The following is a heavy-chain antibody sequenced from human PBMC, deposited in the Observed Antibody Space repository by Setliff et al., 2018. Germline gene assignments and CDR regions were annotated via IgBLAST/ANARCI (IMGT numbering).Heavy chain of an antibody. Sequence: SETLSLTCAVSSGSISYNNWWTWVRQPPGKGLEWIGEIYHTESTNYNPSLKSRVTISLDKSKNQFSLEPSSVTAADTAVYYCARVDTYDFWGGHGHLDSWGQGILVTVSS. V-gene: IGHV4-4*02. J-gene: IGHJ4*02. CDR1: SGSISYNNW. CDR3: ARVDTYDFWGGHGHLDS. CDR2: IYHTEST. D-gene: IGHD3-3*01.